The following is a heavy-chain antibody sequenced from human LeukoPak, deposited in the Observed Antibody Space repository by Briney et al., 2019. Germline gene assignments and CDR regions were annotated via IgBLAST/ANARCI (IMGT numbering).Heavy chain of an antibody. V-gene: IGHV7-4-1*02. CDR1: GYTLTNYA. Sequence: ASVKVSCKASGYTLTNYALNWVQQAPGQGLEWMGWINTNTGNPTYAQGFTGRFVFSLDTSVNTAYLQISSLEAEDTAIYYCARVQGYCSTTSCYPHYWGQGTLVTVSS. CDR3: ARVQGYCSTTSCYPHY. CDR2: INTNTGNP. J-gene: IGHJ4*02. D-gene: IGHD2-2*01.